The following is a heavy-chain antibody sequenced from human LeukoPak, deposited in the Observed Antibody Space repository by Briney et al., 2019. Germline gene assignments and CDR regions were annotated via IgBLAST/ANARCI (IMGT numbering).Heavy chain of an antibody. Sequence: GESLKISCKTSGYSFTSYWITWVRQMPGKGLEWMGITYPDDSDTTYSPSFQGQVTISADKSINTAYLQWSSLKASDTAMYYCARRDYGGKHFDYWGQGTLVTVSS. V-gene: IGHV5-51*01. D-gene: IGHD4-23*01. CDR3: ARRDYGGKHFDY. CDR1: GYSFTSYW. CDR2: TYPDDSDT. J-gene: IGHJ4*02.